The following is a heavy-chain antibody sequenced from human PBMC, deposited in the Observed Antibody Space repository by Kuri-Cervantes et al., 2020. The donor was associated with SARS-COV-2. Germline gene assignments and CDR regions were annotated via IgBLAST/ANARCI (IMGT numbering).Heavy chain of an antibody. CDR1: GYTLTELS. J-gene: IGHJ3*02. V-gene: IGHV1-69*13. CDR2: ITPIFGTA. D-gene: IGHD2-8*01. CDR3: ARCVRTPGYDAFDI. Sequence: SMKVSCKVSGYTLTELSMHWVRQAPGQGLEWMGGITPIFGTANYAQKFQGRVTITADESTSTAYMELSSLRSEDTAVYYCARCVRTPGYDAFDIWGQGTMVTVSS.